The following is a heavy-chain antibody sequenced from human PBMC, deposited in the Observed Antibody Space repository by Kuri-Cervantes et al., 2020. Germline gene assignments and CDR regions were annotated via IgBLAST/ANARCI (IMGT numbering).Heavy chain of an antibody. CDR3: ARVEGATTYYYYGMDV. CDR1: GFTFSSYA. CDR2: ISYDGSNK. V-gene: IGHV3-30*07. Sequence: GGSLRLSCAASGFTFSSYAMHWVRQAPGKGLEWVAVISYDGSNKYYADSVKGRFTISRDNSKNTLYLQMNSLRAEDTAVYYCARVEGATTYYYYGMDVWGQGTTVTVSS. J-gene: IGHJ6*02. D-gene: IGHD1-26*01.